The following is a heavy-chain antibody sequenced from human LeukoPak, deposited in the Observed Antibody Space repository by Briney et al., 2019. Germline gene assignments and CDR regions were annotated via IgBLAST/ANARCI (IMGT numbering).Heavy chain of an antibody. CDR3: AKALGPFTGNSGCDF. Sequence: GGSLRLSCAAYGFTFSIYAMSWVRQAPGKGLEWVSAISGSGDSTYYADSVKGRFTISRDNSKNTLYLQINSLRAEDTAVYNCAKALGPFTGNSGCDFWGQGTLVTVSS. CDR2: ISGSGDST. V-gene: IGHV3-23*01. CDR1: GFTFSIYA. D-gene: IGHD4-23*01. J-gene: IGHJ4*02.